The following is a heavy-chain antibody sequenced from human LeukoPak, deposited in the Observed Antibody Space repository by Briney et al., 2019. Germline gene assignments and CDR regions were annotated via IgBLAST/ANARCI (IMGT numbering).Heavy chain of an antibody. D-gene: IGHD3-22*01. Sequence: PGGSLRLSCAASGFTFSSYAMSWVRQAPGKGLEWVSAISGSAASTYYADSVKGRFTISRDNSKNTLYLQINSLRAEDTAVYYCAKAADYDTYYYGMDVWGQGTTVTVSS. J-gene: IGHJ6*02. CDR3: AKAADYDTYYYGMDV. CDR1: GFTFSSYA. CDR2: ISGSAAST. V-gene: IGHV3-23*01.